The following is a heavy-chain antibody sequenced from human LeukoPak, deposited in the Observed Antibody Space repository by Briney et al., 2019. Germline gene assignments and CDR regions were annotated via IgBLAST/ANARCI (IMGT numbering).Heavy chain of an antibody. J-gene: IGHJ4*02. Sequence: ASVKVSCKASGYTFTGYYMHWVRQAPGQGLEWMGWINPNSGHTNYAQKFQGRVTMTRDTSISTAYMELSRLRSDDTAVYYCAREYSGSDSGGYFDYWGQGTLVTVSS. CDR2: INPNSGHT. CDR1: GYTFTGYY. D-gene: IGHD5-12*01. V-gene: IGHV1-2*02. CDR3: AREYSGSDSGGYFDY.